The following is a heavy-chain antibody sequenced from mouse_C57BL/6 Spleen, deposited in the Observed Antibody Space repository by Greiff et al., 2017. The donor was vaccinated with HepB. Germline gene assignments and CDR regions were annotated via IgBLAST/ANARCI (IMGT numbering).Heavy chain of an antibody. CDR1: GFTFSSYA. J-gene: IGHJ2*01. CDR3: ARGYYGNHYFDY. Sequence: EVMLVESGGGLVKPGGSLKLSCAASGFTFSSYAMSWVRQTPEKRLEWVATISDGGSYTYYPDNVKGRFTISRDNAKNNLYLQMSHLKSEDTAMYYCARGYYGNHYFDYWGQGTTLTVSS. CDR2: ISDGGSYT. D-gene: IGHD2-1*01. V-gene: IGHV5-4*03.